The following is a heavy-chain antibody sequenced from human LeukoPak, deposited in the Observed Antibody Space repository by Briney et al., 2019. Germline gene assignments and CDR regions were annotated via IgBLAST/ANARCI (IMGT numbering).Heavy chain of an antibody. D-gene: IGHD3-22*01. CDR3: AKVSLRSYYYDSSGSDAFDI. J-gene: IGHJ3*02. CDR1: GFTFSSYS. Sequence: GGSLRLSCAASGFTFSSYSMNWVRQAPGKGLEWVSFISSSSSYIYYADSVKGRFTISRDNSKNTLYLQMNSLRAEDTAVYYCAKVSLRSYYYDSSGSDAFDIWGQGTVVTVSS. V-gene: IGHV3-21*04. CDR2: ISSSSSYI.